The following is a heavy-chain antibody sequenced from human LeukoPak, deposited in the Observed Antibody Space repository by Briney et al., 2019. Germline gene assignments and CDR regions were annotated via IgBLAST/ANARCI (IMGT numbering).Heavy chain of an antibody. CDR3: ARDPYRIYYYYYGMDV. CDR2: MNPNSGNT. D-gene: IGHD2-15*01. Sequence: VASVKVSCKASGYTFTSYDINWVRQATGQGLEWMGWMNPNSGNTGYAQKFQGRVTMTRNTSISTAYTELSSPRSEDTAVYYCARDPYRIYYYYYGMDVWGQGTTVTVSS. J-gene: IGHJ6*02. V-gene: IGHV1-8*01. CDR1: GYTFTSYD.